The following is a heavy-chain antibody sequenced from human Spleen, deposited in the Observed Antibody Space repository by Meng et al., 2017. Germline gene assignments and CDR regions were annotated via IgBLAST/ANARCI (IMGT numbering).Heavy chain of an antibody. CDR2: VFASGST. D-gene: IGHD4-11*01. CDR1: GDSISSYS. CDR3: ARGPTTVAHDFDY. Sequence: QVQLQESGPGLVKPSETLSLSCTVSGDSISSYSWSWIRQPPGKGLEWLGNVFASGSTDYNPSLKSRLTLSIDTSKNQVSLKLSSVTAADTAVYYCARGPTTVAHDFDYWGQGTLVTVSS. J-gene: IGHJ4*02. V-gene: IGHV4-4*07.